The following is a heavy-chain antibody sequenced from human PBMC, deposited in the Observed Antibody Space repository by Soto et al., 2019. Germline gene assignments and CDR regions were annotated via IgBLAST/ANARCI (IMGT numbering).Heavy chain of an antibody. CDR1: GGSISSGGYY. D-gene: IGHD2-21*02. Sequence: TSETLSLTCTVSGGSISSGGYYWSWIRQHPGKGLEWIGYIYYSGSTYYNPSLKSRVTISVDTSKNQFSLKLSSVTAADTAVYYCAGTFLAYCGGDCFAAFQHWGQGTLVTVSS. CDR2: IYYSGST. J-gene: IGHJ1*01. V-gene: IGHV4-31*03. CDR3: AGTFLAYCGGDCFAAFQH.